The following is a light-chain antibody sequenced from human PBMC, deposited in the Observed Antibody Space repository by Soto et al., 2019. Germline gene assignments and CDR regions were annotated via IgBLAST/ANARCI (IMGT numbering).Light chain of an antibody. J-gene: IGLJ1*01. Sequence: QSVLTQPPSVSGAPGQTVIISCSGSSSNIGAPYDVNWYRQLPGTVPKLLIYGNHNRPSGVPDRFSGSKSGTSASLAITGLQAEDEADYYCQSYDSSLSGCVFGTGTKVTVL. CDR3: QSYDSSLSGCV. CDR2: GNH. V-gene: IGLV1-40*01. CDR1: SSNIGAPYD.